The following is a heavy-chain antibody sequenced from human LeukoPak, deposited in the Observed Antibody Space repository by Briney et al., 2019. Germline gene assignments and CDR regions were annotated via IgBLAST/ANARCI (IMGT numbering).Heavy chain of an antibody. J-gene: IGHJ3*02. CDR3: ARGALIRPPVLDCSGGSCNDAFDI. Sequence: PGGSLRLSCAASGFTFSSYSMNWVRQAPGKGLEWVSSISGSSSYIYYADSMKGRFTISRDNAKNSLYLQMNSLRAEDTAVYYCARGALIRPPVLDCSGGSCNDAFDIWGQGTTVTVSS. D-gene: IGHD2-15*01. CDR2: ISGSSSYI. CDR1: GFTFSSYS. V-gene: IGHV3-21*01.